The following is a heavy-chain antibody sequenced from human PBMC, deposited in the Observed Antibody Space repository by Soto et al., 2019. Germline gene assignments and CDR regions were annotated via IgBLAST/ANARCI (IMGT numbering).Heavy chain of an antibody. CDR1: VGSISSGGYY. D-gene: IGHD3-9*01. V-gene: IGHV4-31*03. J-gene: IGHJ4*02. CDR3: ARDAARYFDLGYFDY. CDR2: IYYSGST. Sequence: QVQLQESGPGLVKPSQPLSLTCTVSVGSISSGGYYWSWIRQPPGKGREWIGYIYYSGSTYYNPSLKSRVTISVDTSKNQFSLKLSSVTAADTAVYYCARDAARYFDLGYFDYWGQGTLVTVSS.